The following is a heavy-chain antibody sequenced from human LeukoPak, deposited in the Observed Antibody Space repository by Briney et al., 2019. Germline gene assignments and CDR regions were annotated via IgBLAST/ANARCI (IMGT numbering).Heavy chain of an antibody. CDR2: IYTSGST. V-gene: IGHV4-4*07. J-gene: IGHJ3*02. CDR1: GGSISSYY. D-gene: IGHD2-2*01. CDR3: AREIGVWDIVVVPPADAFDI. Sequence: SETLSLTCTVSGGSISSYYWSWIRQPAGKGLEWIGRIYTSGSTNYTPSFKSRVTISVDTSKNQFSLELSSVTAADTAVYYCAREIGVWDIVVVPPADAFDIWGQGTMVTVSS.